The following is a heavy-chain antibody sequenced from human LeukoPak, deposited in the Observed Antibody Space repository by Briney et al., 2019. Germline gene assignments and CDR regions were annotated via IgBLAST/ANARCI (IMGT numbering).Heavy chain of an antibody. J-gene: IGHJ6*02. CDR3: ASAGTMIVAVGDRDYYYGMDV. V-gene: IGHV1-69*13. CDR2: IIPIFGTA. CDR1: GGTFSSYA. Sequence: SVKVSCKASGGTFSSYAISWVRQAPGQGLEWMGGIIPIFGTANYAQKFQGRVTITADESTSTAYMELSSLRSEDTAVYYCASAGTMIVAVGDRDYYYGMDVWGQGTTVTVSS. D-gene: IGHD3-22*01.